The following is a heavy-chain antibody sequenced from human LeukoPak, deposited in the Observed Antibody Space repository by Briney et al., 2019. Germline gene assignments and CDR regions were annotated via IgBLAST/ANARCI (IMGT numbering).Heavy chain of an antibody. CDR2: IYYSGST. CDR3: ARVVVVVPAAIETFDP. J-gene: IGHJ5*02. D-gene: IGHD2-2*02. Sequence: SETLSLTCTVSGGSISSGDYYWSWIRQPPGKGLEWIGYIYYSGSTYYNPSLKSRVTISVDTSKNQFSLKLSSVTAADTAVYYCARVVVVVPAAIETFDPWGQGTLATVSS. CDR1: GGSISSGDYY. V-gene: IGHV4-30-4*01.